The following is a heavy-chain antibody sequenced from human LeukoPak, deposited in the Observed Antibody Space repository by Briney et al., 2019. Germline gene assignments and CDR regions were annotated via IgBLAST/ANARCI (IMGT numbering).Heavy chain of an antibody. J-gene: IGHJ4*02. V-gene: IGHV3-23*01. D-gene: IGHD4-17*01. CDR3: ARDYGDYGLDY. CDR2: ISASGTYT. CDR1: GFTFSSYA. Sequence: GGSLRLSCAASGFTFSSYALTWVRQAPGKGLEWVSGISASGTYTYYADSVKGRFTISRDSSRDTLYLQMNSLRAEDTAVYYCARDYGDYGLDYWGQGALVTVAS.